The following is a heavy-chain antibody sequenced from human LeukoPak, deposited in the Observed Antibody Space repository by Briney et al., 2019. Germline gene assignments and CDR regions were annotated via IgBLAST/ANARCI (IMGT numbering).Heavy chain of an antibody. V-gene: IGHV1-69*01. D-gene: IGHD1-26*01. CDR1: GGTFSSYA. CDR2: IFPIFGTA. CDR3: ARVRPYSGSYWFDY. J-gene: IGHJ5*01. Sequence: SVTVSCKASGGTFSSYAISWLRQAPGQGLEWMGGIFPIFGTAKYAQKFQGRVTITADESTSTAYMELSSLRSEDTAVYYCARVRPYSGSYWFDYWGQGTLVTVSS.